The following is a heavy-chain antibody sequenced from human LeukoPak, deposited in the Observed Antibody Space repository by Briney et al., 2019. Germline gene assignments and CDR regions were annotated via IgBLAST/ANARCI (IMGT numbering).Heavy chain of an antibody. CDR2: ISGSGGST. CDR1: GFTFSSYA. Sequence: HPGGSLRLSCAASGFTFSSYAMSWVRQAPGKGLEWVLGISGSGGSTYYADSVKGRFTISRDNSKNTLYLQMNSLRAEDTAVYYCAKDYYDFWSGYSQPFDYWGRGTLVTVSS. V-gene: IGHV3-23*01. J-gene: IGHJ4*02. D-gene: IGHD3-3*01. CDR3: AKDYYDFWSGYSQPFDY.